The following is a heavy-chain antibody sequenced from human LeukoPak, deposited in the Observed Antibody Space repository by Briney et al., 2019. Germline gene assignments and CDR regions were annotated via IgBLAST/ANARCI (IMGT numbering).Heavy chain of an antibody. CDR2: IYYSGST. Sequence: SGTLSLTCTVSGGSISSYYWSWIRQPPGKGLEWIGDIYYSGSTNYNPSLKSRVTISVDTSKNQFSLRLSSVTAADTAVYYSARLASGSYGPLTPFDYWGQGTLVTVSS. J-gene: IGHJ4*02. CDR3: ARLASGSYGPLTPFDY. D-gene: IGHD1-26*01. V-gene: IGHV4-59*08. CDR1: GGSISSYY.